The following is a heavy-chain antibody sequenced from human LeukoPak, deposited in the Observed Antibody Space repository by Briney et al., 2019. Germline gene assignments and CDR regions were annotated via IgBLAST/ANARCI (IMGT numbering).Heavy chain of an antibody. J-gene: IGHJ4*02. CDR3: VIGVGWQPDY. CDR2: IYKIGTT. CDR1: GDSVTGSY. Sequence: PSETLSLTCTVFGDSVTGSYSNWVRQPPGKGLEWMGHIYKIGTTNYNPSLKSRLTISADTSKNQFSLKLRSVTAADTAVYYCVIGVGWQPDYWGQGALVTVSS. V-gene: IGHV4-59*02. D-gene: IGHD2-15*01.